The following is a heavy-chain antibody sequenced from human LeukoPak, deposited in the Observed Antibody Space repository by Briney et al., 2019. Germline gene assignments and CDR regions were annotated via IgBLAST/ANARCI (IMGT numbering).Heavy chain of an antibody. J-gene: IGHJ4*02. CDR2: IKQDGSEK. D-gene: IGHD6-13*01. CDR3: AREIPGYSSSWYAY. Sequence: PGGSLRLSCAASGFTFSGYWMSWVRQAPGKGLEWVATIKQDGSEKYYVDSVKGRFTISRDNAKNSLYLQMNSLRAEDTAVYYCAREIPGYSSSWYAYWGQGTLVTVSS. CDR1: GFTFSGYW. V-gene: IGHV3-7*01.